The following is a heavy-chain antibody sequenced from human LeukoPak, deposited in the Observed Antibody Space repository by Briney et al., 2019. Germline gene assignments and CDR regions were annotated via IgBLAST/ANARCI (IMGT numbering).Heavy chain of an antibody. V-gene: IGHV1-69*13. CDR2: IIPIFGTT. Sequence: SVKVSCKASGGTFIIYAISWVRQAPGQGLEWMGGIIPIFGTTNYAQKFQGRVTITADESTSTAYMELSSLRSEDTAVYYCASEVKQQLVDWFDPWGQGTLVTVSS. J-gene: IGHJ5*02. CDR3: ASEVKQQLVDWFDP. D-gene: IGHD6-13*01. CDR1: GGTFIIYA.